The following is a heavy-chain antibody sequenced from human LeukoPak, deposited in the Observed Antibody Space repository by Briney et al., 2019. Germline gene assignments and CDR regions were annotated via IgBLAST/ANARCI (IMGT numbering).Heavy chain of an antibody. D-gene: IGHD6-13*01. Sequence: SETLSLTCTVSGGSISSSSYYWGWIRQPPGKGLEWIGSIYYSRRTYYNPPLHSRVTISVATSKTQFSLKLSSVTAADTAVYYCARHFSSSWSNWFDPWGQGTLVTVSS. V-gene: IGHV4-39*01. CDR1: GGSISSSSYY. CDR3: ARHFSSSWSNWFDP. CDR2: IYYSRRT. J-gene: IGHJ5*02.